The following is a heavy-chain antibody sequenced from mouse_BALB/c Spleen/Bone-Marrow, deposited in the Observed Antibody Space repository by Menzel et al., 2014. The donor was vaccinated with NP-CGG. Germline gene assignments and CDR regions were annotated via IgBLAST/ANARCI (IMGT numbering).Heavy chain of an antibody. CDR1: GYAFTSYN. J-gene: IGHJ4*01. CDR3: ARDWDYYAMDY. Sequence: VQLQQSGPELVKPGASVNVSCKASGYAFTSYNMYWVKQSHGKSLEWIGYIDPYNGGTSQNQKFKGKATLTVDKSSSTAYMHLSSLTSEDSAVYYCARDWDYYAMDYWGQGTSVTVSS. V-gene: IGHV1S135*01. CDR2: IDPYNGGT. D-gene: IGHD4-1*01.